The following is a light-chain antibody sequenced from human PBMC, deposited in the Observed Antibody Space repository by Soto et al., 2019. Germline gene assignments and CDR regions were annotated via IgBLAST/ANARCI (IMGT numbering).Light chain of an antibody. CDR3: CSYAGSYTPVV. V-gene: IGLV2-11*01. CDR2: DVT. CDR1: SSDVGGYNF. J-gene: IGLJ2*01. Sequence: QSALTQPRSVSGSPGQSVTISCTGTSSDVGGYNFVSWYQQHPGKAPKLMIYDVTGRPSGVPDRFSGSKSGNTASLTISGLQAEDEADYYCCSYAGSYTPVVFGGGTKVTVL.